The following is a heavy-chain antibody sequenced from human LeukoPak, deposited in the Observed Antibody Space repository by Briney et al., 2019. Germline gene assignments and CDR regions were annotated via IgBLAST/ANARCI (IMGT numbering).Heavy chain of an antibody. J-gene: IGHJ4*02. CDR3: AKDSTLATHSSGWYSYFDY. CDR2: ISWNSGSI. V-gene: IGHV3-9*01. Sequence: PGRSLRLSCAASGFTFDDYAMHWVRQAPGKGLEWVSGISWNSGSIGYADSVKGRFTISRDNAKNSLYLQMNSLRAEDTALYYCAKDSTLATHSSGWYSYFDYWGQGTLVTVSS. D-gene: IGHD6-19*01. CDR1: GFTFDDYA.